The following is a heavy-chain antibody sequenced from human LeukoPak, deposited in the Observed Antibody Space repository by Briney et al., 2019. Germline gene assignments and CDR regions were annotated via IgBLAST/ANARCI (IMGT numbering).Heavy chain of an antibody. J-gene: IGHJ5*02. D-gene: IGHD2-2*01. CDR2: MNPNSGNT. CDR3: ARNLGYCSSTSCYSLDP. Sequence: ASVKVSCKASGYTFTSYDINWVRQATGQGLEWMGWMNPNSGNTGYAQKFQGRVTITRNTSISTAYMELSSLRSEDTAVYYCARNLGYCSSTSCYSLDPWGQGTLVTVSS. V-gene: IGHV1-8*03. CDR1: GYTFTSYD.